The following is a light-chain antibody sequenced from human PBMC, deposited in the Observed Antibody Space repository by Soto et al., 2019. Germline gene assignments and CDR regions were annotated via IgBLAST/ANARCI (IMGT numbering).Light chain of an antibody. CDR1: QSISGS. CDR3: QQYHTYSPLT. CDR2: DGS. Sequence: DIQMTQSPSTLSASAGDRVTITCRASQSISGSLAWYQQKPGKAPKLLIYDGSSMETGVPTRFSGSGFGTESTLTISSLQPDDFATYYCQQYHTYSPLTFGGGTTVEIK. V-gene: IGKV1-5*01. J-gene: IGKJ4*01.